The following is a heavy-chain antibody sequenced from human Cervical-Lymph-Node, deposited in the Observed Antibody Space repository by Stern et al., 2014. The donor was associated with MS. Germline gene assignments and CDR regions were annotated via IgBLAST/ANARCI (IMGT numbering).Heavy chain of an antibody. V-gene: IGHV2-5*02. CDR1: GFSLTTSGVA. D-gene: IGHD1-1*01. CDR2: IYWDDEK. CDR3: AHRPMETLGRPFDY. Sequence: QITLKESGPTVMKPTQTLTLTCTFSGFSLTTSGVAVGWIRQPPGKALEWLALIYWDDEKRYSPSLRSRLTLTKDTSKNQVVLTMINMDPMDTATYYCAHRPMETLGRPFDYWGQGTLVTVSS. J-gene: IGHJ4*02.